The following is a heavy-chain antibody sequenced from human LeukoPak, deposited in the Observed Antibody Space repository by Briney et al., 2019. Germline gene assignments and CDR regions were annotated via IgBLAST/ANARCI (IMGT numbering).Heavy chain of an antibody. V-gene: IGHV4-59*01. D-gene: IGHD2-2*01. Sequence: SETLSLTCTVSGGSISSYYWSWIRQPPGKGLEWIGYIFYSGRTNYNPSLKSRVTISVDTSKNQFSLKLSSVTAADTAVYYCARDYGGYCSSTSCHNWFDPWGQGTLVTVSS. CDR1: GGSISSYY. J-gene: IGHJ5*02. CDR2: IFYSGRT. CDR3: ARDYGGYCSSTSCHNWFDP.